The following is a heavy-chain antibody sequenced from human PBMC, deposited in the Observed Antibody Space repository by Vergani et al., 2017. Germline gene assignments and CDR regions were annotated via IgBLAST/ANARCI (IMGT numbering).Heavy chain of an antibody. V-gene: IGHV3-23*01. CDR2: ISGSGSST. CDR3: AKDHRFYADPLPDY. Sequence: EVQLLESGGGLEQPGGSLRLSCAASGFTFSSYAMSWVRQAPGKGLEWVSGISGSGSSTYYADSVKGRFTISRDISKSTLYLQMSSLRVEDTAVYYCAKDHRFYADPLPDYWGQGTLVTVSS. J-gene: IGHJ4*02. CDR1: GFTFSSYA. D-gene: IGHD4-17*01.